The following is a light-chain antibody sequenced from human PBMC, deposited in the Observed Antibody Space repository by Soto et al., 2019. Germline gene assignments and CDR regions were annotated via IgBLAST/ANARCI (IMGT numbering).Light chain of an antibody. J-gene: IGKJ1*01. CDR2: DAS. CDR3: QQRRYWPVT. Sequence: EIVLTQSPAILSMSPGERATLSCRASQSVSSYFAWYQQKPGQAPRLLIYDASNRATGVPARFSGSGSGTDFTLTISSLKPEDVAVYYCQQRRYWPVTFGQGTKVEIK. CDR1: QSVSSY. V-gene: IGKV3-11*01.